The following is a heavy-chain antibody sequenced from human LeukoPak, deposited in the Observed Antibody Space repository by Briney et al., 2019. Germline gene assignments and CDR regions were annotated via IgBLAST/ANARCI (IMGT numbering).Heavy chain of an antibody. CDR2: IRYDGSNK. D-gene: IGHD3-10*01. J-gene: IGHJ6*03. CDR3: AKGDPGYYYYYMDV. V-gene: IGHV3-30*02. Sequence: GGSLRLSCAASGFTFGSYGMHWVRQAPGKGLEWVAFIRYDGSNKYYADSVKGRFTISRDNSKNTLYLQMNSLRAEDTAVYYCAKGDPGYYYYYMDVWGKGTTVTVSS. CDR1: GFTFGSYG.